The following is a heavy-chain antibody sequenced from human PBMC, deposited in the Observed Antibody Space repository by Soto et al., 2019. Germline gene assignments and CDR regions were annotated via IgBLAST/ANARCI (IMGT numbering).Heavy chain of an antibody. Sequence: GGSLRLSCAASGFTLSNYDIHWVRQVTGKGLEWVSAIDIAGDTYYADPVKGRFTISRESAKNSVYLQMNSLRVGDKAVYYCARASRWLQARYFDLWGRGTLVTVLL. CDR3: ARASRWLQARYFDL. CDR1: GFTLSNYD. V-gene: IGHV3-13*01. D-gene: IGHD5-12*01. CDR2: IDIAGDT. J-gene: IGHJ2*01.